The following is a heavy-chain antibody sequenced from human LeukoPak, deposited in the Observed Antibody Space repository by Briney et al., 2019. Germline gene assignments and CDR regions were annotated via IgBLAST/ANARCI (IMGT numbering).Heavy chain of an antibody. CDR1: GGTFSSYA. CDR2: IIPIFGTA. V-gene: IGHV1-69*13. CDR3: ARAPHYYSSGPYYFDY. Sequence: SVKVSCKASGGTFSSYAISWVRQAPGQGLEWMGGIIPIFGTANYAQKFQGRVTITADESTSTAYMELSSLRSEDTAVYYCARAPHYYSSGPYYFDYWGQGTLVTVSS. D-gene: IGHD3-10*01. J-gene: IGHJ4*02.